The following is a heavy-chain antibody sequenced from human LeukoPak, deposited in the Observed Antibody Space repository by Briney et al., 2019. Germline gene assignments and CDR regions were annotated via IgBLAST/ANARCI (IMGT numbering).Heavy chain of an antibody. D-gene: IGHD5-12*01. J-gene: IGHJ4*02. CDR3: STARAFDSRSFDY. Sequence: GAALQISCKGSGYSFTSYWISWVRQMPGKGLEWMGRIDPSDSYTNYSPSFQGHVTTSADKSLNTAYLQWASLKASDTAMYYCSTARAFDSRSFDYWGQGSLVTVSS. V-gene: IGHV5-10-1*01. CDR1: GYSFTSYW. CDR2: IDPSDSYT.